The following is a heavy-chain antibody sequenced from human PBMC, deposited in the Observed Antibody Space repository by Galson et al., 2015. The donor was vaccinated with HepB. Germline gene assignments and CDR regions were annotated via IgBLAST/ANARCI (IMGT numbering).Heavy chain of an antibody. D-gene: IGHD1-26*01. CDR1: GGTFSSYT. CDR3: AHLVGATGDFDY. J-gene: IGHJ4*02. V-gene: IGHV1-69*02. Sequence: SVKVSCKASGGTFSSYTISWVRQAPGQGLEWMGRIIPILGIANYAQKFQGRVTITADKSTSTAYMELSSLRSEDTAVYYCAHLVGATGDFDYWGQGTLVTVSS. CDR2: IIPILGIA.